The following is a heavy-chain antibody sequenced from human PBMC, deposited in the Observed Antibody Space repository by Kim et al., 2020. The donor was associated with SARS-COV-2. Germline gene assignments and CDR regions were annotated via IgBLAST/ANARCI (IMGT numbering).Heavy chain of an antibody. V-gene: IGHV4-61*02. CDR3: ARGSSGYSYYGMDV. D-gene: IGHD3-22*01. Sequence: SETLSLTCTVSGGSISSGSYYWSWIRQPAGKGLEWIGRIYTSGSTNYNHSLKSRVTISVDTSKNQFSLKLSSVTAADTPVYYCARGSSGYSYYGMDVWGQGTTVTVSS. CDR2: IYTSGST. CDR1: GGSISSGSYY. J-gene: IGHJ6*02.